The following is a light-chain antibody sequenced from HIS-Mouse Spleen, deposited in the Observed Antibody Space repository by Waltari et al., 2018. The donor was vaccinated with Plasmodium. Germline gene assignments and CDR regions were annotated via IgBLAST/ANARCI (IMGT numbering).Light chain of an antibody. J-gene: IGLJ3*02. Sequence: SYELTQPPSVSVSPGQTASITCSGDKLGDTYASWYQQKPGQSPVLVIYQDSKRPSGVPDRFSGSKSGTSASLAITGLQAEDEADYYCQSYDSSLSGWVFGGGTKLTVL. V-gene: IGLV3-1*01. CDR2: QDS. CDR3: QSYDSSLSGWV. CDR1: KLGDTY.